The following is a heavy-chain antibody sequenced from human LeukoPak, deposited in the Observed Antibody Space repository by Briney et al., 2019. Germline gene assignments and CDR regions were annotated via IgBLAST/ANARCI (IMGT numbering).Heavy chain of an antibody. CDR1: GGTFSSYA. D-gene: IGHD3-3*01. J-gene: IGHJ5*02. CDR3: ARDFSRNDFWSGSNWFDP. Sequence: GSSVKVSCKASGGTFSSYAISWVRQAPGQGLEWMGGIIPIFGTANYAQEFQGRVTITADESTSTAYMELSSLRSEDTAVYYCARDFSRNDFWSGSNWFDPWGQGTLVTVSS. CDR2: IIPIFGTA. V-gene: IGHV1-69*01.